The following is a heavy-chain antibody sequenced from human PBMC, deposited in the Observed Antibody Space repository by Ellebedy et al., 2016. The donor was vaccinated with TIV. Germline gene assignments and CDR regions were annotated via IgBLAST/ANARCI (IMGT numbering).Heavy chain of an antibody. Sequence: ASVKVSXXASGYTFANYDVNWVRQATGQGLEWMAWVNPKSNRMGTAPNFQGRVTVTRDTATSTVYMELSGLTSEDTAVYFCARDLLYYDRPLGDDWGQGTLVTVSS. CDR2: VNPKSNRM. CDR1: GYTFANYD. CDR3: ARDLLYYDRPLGDD. V-gene: IGHV1-8*02. J-gene: IGHJ4*02. D-gene: IGHD3-22*01.